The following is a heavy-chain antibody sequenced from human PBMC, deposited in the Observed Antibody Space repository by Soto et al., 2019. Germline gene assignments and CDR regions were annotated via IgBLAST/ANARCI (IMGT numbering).Heavy chain of an antibody. CDR3: ARDSQTSRGYLRY. CDR2: INSDGSST. V-gene: IGHV3-74*01. D-gene: IGHD3-22*01. CDR1: GFTFSNYW. Sequence: GGSLRLSCAASGFTFSNYWIHWVRQAPGEGLVWVSRINSDGSSTTYADSVKGRFTISRDNAKNTLYLQMNSLRAEDTAVYYCARDSQTSRGYLRYWGQGTLVTVSS. J-gene: IGHJ4*02.